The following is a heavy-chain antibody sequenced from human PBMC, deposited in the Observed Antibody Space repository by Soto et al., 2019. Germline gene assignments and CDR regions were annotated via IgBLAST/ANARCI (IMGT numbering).Heavy chain of an antibody. V-gene: IGHV3-30-3*01. Sequence: QVQLVESGGGVVQPGKSLRLSCVASGFTFSGYAMHWIRQAPGKAPEWVALISSDGTSTLYADSVRGRFTISRDNSRDTLYLQLNSLRPDDTALFSCARGAYRDFDYWGQGTLVTVSS. CDR2: ISSDGTST. D-gene: IGHD4-4*01. CDR3: ARGAYRDFDY. CDR1: GFTFSGYA. J-gene: IGHJ4*02.